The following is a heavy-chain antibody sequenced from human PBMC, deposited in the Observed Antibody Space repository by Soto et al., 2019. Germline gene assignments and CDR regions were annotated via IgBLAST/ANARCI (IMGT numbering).Heavy chain of an antibody. CDR1: GFTFSSYS. J-gene: IGHJ6*02. CDR3: AGGYYDSSGYFPWYYYYGMDV. CDR2: ISSSSSTI. Sequence: PGGSLRLSCAASGFTFSSYSMNWVRQAPGKGLEWVSYISSSSSTIYYADSVKGRFTISRDNAKNSLYLQMNSLRDEDTAVYYCAGGYYDSSGYFPWYYYYGMDVWGQGTTVTVSS. V-gene: IGHV3-48*02. D-gene: IGHD3-22*01.